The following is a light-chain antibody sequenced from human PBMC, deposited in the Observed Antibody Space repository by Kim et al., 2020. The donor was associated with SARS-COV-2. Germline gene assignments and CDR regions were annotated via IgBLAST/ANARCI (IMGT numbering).Light chain of an antibody. Sequence: HSALTQPASVSGSPGQSITISCTGTSSDVGGYNYVSWYQQHPGKAPKLMIYDVSKRPSGVSNRFSGSKSGNTASLTISGLQAEDEADYYCSSYTSSSPLYVFGTGTKVTVL. CDR3: SSYTSSSPLYV. V-gene: IGLV2-14*01. J-gene: IGLJ1*01. CDR2: DVS. CDR1: SSDVGGYNY.